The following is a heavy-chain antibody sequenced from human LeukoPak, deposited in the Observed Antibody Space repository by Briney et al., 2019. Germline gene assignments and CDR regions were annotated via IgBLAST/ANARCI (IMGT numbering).Heavy chain of an antibody. CDR1: GGTFSSYA. D-gene: IGHD3-22*01. V-gene: IGHV1-69*04. CDR2: IIPILGIA. J-gene: IGHJ4*02. CDR3: ANTMIVSSGVGV. Sequence: ASVKVSCKASGGTFSSYAISWVRQAPGQGLEWMGRIIPILGIANYAQKFQGRVTITADKSTSTAYMELSSLRSEDTAVYYCANTMIVSSGVGVWGQGTLVTVSS.